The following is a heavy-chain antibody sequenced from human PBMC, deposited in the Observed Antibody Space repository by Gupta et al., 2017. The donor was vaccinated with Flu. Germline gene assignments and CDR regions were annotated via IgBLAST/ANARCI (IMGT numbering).Heavy chain of an antibody. CDR2: ISWNSGSI. D-gene: IGHD6-19*01. V-gene: IGHV3-9*01. J-gene: IGHJ3*02. Sequence: QAPGKGLEWVSGISWNSGSIGYADSVKGRFTISRDNAKNSLYLQMNSLRAEDTALYYCAKAVSVAGLNAFDIWGQGTMVTVSS. CDR3: AKAVSVAGLNAFDI.